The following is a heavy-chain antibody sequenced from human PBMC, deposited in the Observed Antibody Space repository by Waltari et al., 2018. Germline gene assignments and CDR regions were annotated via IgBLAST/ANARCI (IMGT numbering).Heavy chain of an antibody. V-gene: IGHV4-4*02. CDR3: ARYEDLYGMDV. D-gene: IGHD2-15*01. Sequence: QVQLQESGPGLVKPSGTLSLTCVVSADSIRRNKWWTWVRQPPGKGLEWIGEIYQSGSTTYNPSLKGRVTMSIDMSKKQLSLRLTSVTTADTAMYYCARYEDLYGMDVWGQGTTVTVSS. CDR2: IYQSGST. J-gene: IGHJ6*02. CDR1: ADSIRRNKW.